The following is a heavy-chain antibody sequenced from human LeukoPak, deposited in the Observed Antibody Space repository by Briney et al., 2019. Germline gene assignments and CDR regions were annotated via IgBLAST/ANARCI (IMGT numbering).Heavy chain of an antibody. D-gene: IGHD3-9*01. J-gene: IGHJ4*02. V-gene: IGHV1-18*01. CDR2: ISAYNGHT. CDR1: GYTFTTYG. CDR3: ARTYYDILTGHCDY. Sequence: ASVKVSCKASGYTFTTYGISWVRQAPGQGLEWMGWISAYNGHTNYAQNLQGRVTMTTDTSTSTAYMELRSLRSDDTAVYYCARTYYDILTGHCDYWGQGTLVTVSS.